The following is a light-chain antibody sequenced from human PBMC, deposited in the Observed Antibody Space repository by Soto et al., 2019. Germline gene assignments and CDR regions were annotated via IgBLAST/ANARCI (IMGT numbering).Light chain of an antibody. J-gene: IGKJ1*01. V-gene: IGKV3-20*01. CDR3: QQYGSSPT. CDR1: QSVSSSY. Sequence: EIVLTQSPGTRSLSPGERATISCRASQSVSSSYLAWYQQKPGQAPRLLIYGTSSRATGIPDRFSGSGSGTDFTLTISRLEPEDFAVYYCQQYGSSPTFGQGTKVEIK. CDR2: GTS.